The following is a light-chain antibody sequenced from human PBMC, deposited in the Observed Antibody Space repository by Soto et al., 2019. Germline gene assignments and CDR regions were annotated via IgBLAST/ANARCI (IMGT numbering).Light chain of an antibody. CDR1: QGVLYSSNNKSY. CDR2: WAS. CDR3: QQYYSTPPT. Sequence: DIVMTQSPDSLAVSLGERATIKCKSSQGVLYSSNNKSYLAWYRQKPGQPPKLLIYWASTRESGVPDRFSGSGSGTDFTLTISSLQAEDVAVYYCQQYYSTPPTFGQGTKVDIK. V-gene: IGKV4-1*01. J-gene: IGKJ1*01.